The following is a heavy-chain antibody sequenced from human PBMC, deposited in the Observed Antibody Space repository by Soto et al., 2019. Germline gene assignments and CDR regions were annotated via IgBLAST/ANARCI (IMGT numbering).Heavy chain of an antibody. D-gene: IGHD1-20*01. V-gene: IGHV4-31*03. CDR1: GGSISSGGYY. Sequence: SETLSLTCTVSGGSISSGGYYWSWIRQHPGKGLEWIGYIYYSGSTYYNPSLKSRVTISVDTSKNQFSLKLSSVAAADTAVYYCARGLYNWNYFDYWGQGTLVTVSS. CDR2: IYYSGST. J-gene: IGHJ4*02. CDR3: ARGLYNWNYFDY.